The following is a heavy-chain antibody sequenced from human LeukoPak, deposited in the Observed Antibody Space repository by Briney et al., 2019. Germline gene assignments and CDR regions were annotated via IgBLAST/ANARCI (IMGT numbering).Heavy chain of an antibody. CDR1: GFTFSSYA. CDR3: AKNDQFSGSWYFDC. Sequence: GGSLRLSCAASGFTFSSYAMSWVRQAPGKGLEWVSVISNSGGSTYYADSVKGRFTISRDNSKNTLYLQMNSLRAEDTAVYYCAKNDQFSGSWYFDCWGQGTLLTVFS. CDR2: ISNSGGST. J-gene: IGHJ4*02. D-gene: IGHD1-26*01. V-gene: IGHV3-23*01.